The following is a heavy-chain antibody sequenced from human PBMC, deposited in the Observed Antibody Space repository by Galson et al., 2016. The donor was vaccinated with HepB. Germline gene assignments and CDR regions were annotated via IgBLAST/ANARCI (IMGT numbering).Heavy chain of an antibody. Sequence: SLRLSCAASGFSFGDYYMSWVRQAPGKGLEWVSGITGSGAGTYYADSVKGRFTISRENSKKTLYLQMNSLRAEDTAVYYCARAWIHLYDLDYWGQGALVTVSS. CDR3: ARAWIHLYDLDY. CDR2: ITGSGAGT. J-gene: IGHJ4*02. CDR1: GFSFGDYY. D-gene: IGHD5-18*01. V-gene: IGHV3-23*01.